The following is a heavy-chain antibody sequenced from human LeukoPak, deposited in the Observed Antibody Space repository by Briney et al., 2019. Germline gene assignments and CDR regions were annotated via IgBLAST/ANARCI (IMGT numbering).Heavy chain of an antibody. V-gene: IGHV4-34*01. Sequence: SETLSLTCTVSGGSISSYYWSWIRQPPGKGLEWIGEINHSGSTNYNPSLKSRVTISVDTSKNQFSLKLSSVTAADTAVYYCARSGRGLVVVAAESDDYWGQGTLVTVSS. J-gene: IGHJ4*02. D-gene: IGHD2-15*01. CDR1: GGSISSYY. CDR2: INHSGST. CDR3: ARSGRGLVVVAAESDDY.